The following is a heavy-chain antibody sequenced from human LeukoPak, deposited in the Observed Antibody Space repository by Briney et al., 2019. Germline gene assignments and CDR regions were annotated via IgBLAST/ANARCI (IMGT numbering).Heavy chain of an antibody. CDR1: GFTFSSYW. V-gene: IGHV3-7*01. CDR2: IKQDGSEK. J-gene: IGHJ6*02. Sequence: PGGSLRLSCAASGFTFSSYWMSWVRQAPGKGLEWVANIKQDGSEKYYVDSVKGGFTISRDNAKNSLYLQMNRLRAEDTAVYYCARDSSGDNYYYYGMDVWGQGTTVTVPS. CDR3: ARDSSGDNYYYYGMDV. D-gene: IGHD3-10*01.